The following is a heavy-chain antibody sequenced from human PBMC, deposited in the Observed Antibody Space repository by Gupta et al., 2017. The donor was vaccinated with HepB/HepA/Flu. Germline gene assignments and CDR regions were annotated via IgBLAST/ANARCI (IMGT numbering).Heavy chain of an antibody. Sequence: EVQLVDSGGDLVQRRGSLGPSCAAAGFTFSTYVMTWVSQAPVKGLEWVANIKHDGIDKYLGEAVKGRFTISRDNAKNSVYLQMKRLREGDTAVYFCAGRPKTFYYYMPVGGKWTAVTVSS. CDR2: IKHDGIDK. J-gene: IGHJ6*03. CDR1: GFTFSTYV. D-gene: IGHD2-15*01. CDR3: AGRPKTFYYYMPV. V-gene: IGHV3-7*01.